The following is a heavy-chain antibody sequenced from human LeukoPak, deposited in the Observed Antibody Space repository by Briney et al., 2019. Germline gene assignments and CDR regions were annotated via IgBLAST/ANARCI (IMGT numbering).Heavy chain of an antibody. CDR1: GGSNSNYY. CDR3: AREDPQTTVPEGMDV. CDR2: IYYSGTT. J-gene: IGHJ6*02. D-gene: IGHD4-17*01. V-gene: IGHV4-59*01. Sequence: PSETLTLTCTVSGGSNSNYYWSWIRQSPGKGLEWIGYIYYSGTTNSNPSLKSRVTISVDTSKNQFSLQLRSVTAADTAVYYCAREDPQTTVPEGMDVWGQGTTVIVSS.